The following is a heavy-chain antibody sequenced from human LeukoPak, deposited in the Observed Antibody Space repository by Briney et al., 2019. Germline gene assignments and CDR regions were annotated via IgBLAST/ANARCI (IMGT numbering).Heavy chain of an antibody. J-gene: IGHJ5*02. D-gene: IGHD3-10*01. CDR3: ARDLTPSGLAWFDP. CDR2: IYSGGST. Sequence: PGGSLRLSCAASGFTVSSNYMSWVRQAPGKGLEWVSVIYSGGSTYYADSVKGRFTISRDNAKNSLYLQMNSLRAEDTAVYYCARDLTPSGLAWFDPWGQGTLVTVSS. CDR1: GFTVSSNY. V-gene: IGHV3-53*01.